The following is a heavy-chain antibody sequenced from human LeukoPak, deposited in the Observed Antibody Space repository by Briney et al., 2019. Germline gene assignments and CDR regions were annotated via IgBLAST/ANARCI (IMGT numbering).Heavy chain of an antibody. CDR3: ARDRGAYRGYYYGMDV. J-gene: IGHJ6*02. V-gene: IGHV3-7*01. D-gene: IGHD3-10*01. Sequence: HPGGSLRLSCAGPGFSFTNFGMNWVRQAPGKGMEWVANMTQEGSEKSYVDSVKGRFTISRDNANNILYLQMTGLRGEDTAVYYCARDRGAYRGYYYGMDVWGPGTMVTVSS. CDR1: GFSFTNFG. CDR2: MTQEGSEK.